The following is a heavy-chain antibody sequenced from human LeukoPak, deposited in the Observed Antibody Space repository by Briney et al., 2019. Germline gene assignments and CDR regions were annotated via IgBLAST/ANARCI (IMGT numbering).Heavy chain of an antibody. CDR2: IYYSGST. CDR1: GGSISSYY. D-gene: IGHD2-2*01. V-gene: IGHV4-59*08. Sequence: SETLSLTCTVSGGSISSYYWSWIRQPPGKGLEWIGYIYYSGSTNYNPSLKSRVTISVDTSKNQFSLKLSSVTAADTAVYYCACGVVPAALINYWGQGTLVTVSS. CDR3: ACGVVPAALINY. J-gene: IGHJ4*02.